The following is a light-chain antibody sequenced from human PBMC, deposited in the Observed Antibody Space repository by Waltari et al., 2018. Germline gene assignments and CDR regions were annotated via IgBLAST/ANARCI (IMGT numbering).Light chain of an antibody. CDR1: NIGSKS. Sequence: SYVLTQPPSVSVAPGQTARVTCGGNNIGSKSVHWYQQRPGQAPILVLYDDSDRPSGVPDRFSGSNSGNKATLTISRVEAGDEADYYCQVWDGSTDVVFGGGTKLTVL. CDR2: DDS. J-gene: IGLJ2*01. CDR3: QVWDGSTDVV. V-gene: IGLV3-21*02.